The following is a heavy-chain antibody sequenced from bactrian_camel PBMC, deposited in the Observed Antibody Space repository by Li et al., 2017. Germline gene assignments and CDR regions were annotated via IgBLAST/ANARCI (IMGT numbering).Heavy chain of an antibody. Sequence: HVQLVESGGGSVQAGGSLRLSCVYEEDTYGSACMSWFRQAPGKEREGVAVTLIGGDSTSYGNSVKGRFTISQDGNKNTVYLQMNSLKPEDTAMYYCASQGEIRGGHWCPPIIDYDVVGQGTQVTV. CDR2: TLIGGDST. J-gene: IGHJ4*01. D-gene: IGHD5*01. CDR1: EDTYGSAC. V-gene: IGHV3S1*01.